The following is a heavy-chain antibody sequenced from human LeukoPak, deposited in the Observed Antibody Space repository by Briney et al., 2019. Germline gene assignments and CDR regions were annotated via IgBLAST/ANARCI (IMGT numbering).Heavy chain of an antibody. CDR2: IYYGGNT. D-gene: IGHD3-3*01. J-gene: IGHJ4*02. V-gene: IGHV4-39*01. Sequence: SETLSLTCTVSGGSITITFYYWPGPRKPPGKGLEGIGSIYYGGNTYYTPSLKSRVTISVDTSKNQFSLRLSSVTAADTAVYYCARLFGSTGFFFDYWGQGTLVTVSS. CDR1: GGSITITFYY. CDR3: ARLFGSTGFFFDY.